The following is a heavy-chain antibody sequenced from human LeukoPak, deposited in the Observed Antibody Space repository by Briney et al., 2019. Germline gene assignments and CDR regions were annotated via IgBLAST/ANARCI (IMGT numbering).Heavy chain of an antibody. Sequence: GGSLRLSCAASGFTFSSYAMSWVRQAPGKGLEWVSAISGSGGSTYYADSVKGRFTISRDNSRNTLYLQMNSLRAEDTAVYYCARYDGGSGPFDYWGQGTLVTVSS. J-gene: IGHJ4*02. CDR1: GFTFSSYA. D-gene: IGHD3-10*01. V-gene: IGHV3-23*01. CDR2: ISGSGGST. CDR3: ARYDGGSGPFDY.